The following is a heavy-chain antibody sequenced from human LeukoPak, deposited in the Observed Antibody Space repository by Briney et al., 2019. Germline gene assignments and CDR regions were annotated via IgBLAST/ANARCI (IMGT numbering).Heavy chain of an antibody. CDR2: IIPIFGTA. D-gene: IGHD4-17*01. J-gene: IGHJ5*02. CDR1: GYTFTSYA. Sequence: SVKVSCKASGYTFTSYAISWVRQAPGQGLEWMGGIIPIFGTANYAQKFQGRVTITADESTSTAYMELSSLRSEDTAVYYCARRETVIYNWFDPWGQGTLVTVSS. CDR3: ARRETVIYNWFDP. V-gene: IGHV1-69*13.